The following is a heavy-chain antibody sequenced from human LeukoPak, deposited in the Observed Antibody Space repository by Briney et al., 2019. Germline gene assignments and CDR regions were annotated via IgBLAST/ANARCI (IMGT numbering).Heavy chain of an antibody. CDR2: ISSSNNYI. CDR1: GFTFSNYN. CDR3: ARRSPSYYFDY. V-gene: IGHV3-21*01. J-gene: IGHJ4*02. Sequence: GGSLRLSCAASGFTFSNYNMNWVRQAPGKGLEWVSSISSSNNYIYYADSVKGRFTISRDNAKNSLYLQMNSLRAEDTAVYYCARRSPSYYFDYWGQGTPVTVSS.